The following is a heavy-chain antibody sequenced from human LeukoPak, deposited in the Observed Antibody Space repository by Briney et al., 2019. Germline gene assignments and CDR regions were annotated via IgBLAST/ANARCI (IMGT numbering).Heavy chain of an antibody. V-gene: IGHV1-69*04. J-gene: IGHJ4*02. Sequence: ASVKVSCKASGGTFSSYAISWVRQAPGQGLEWMGRIIPILGIANYAQKFQGRVTITADKSTSTAYMELSSLRSEDTAVYYCARGGIAAAGTPDYWGQGTLATVSS. CDR2: IIPILGIA. D-gene: IGHD6-13*01. CDR1: GGTFSSYA. CDR3: ARGGIAAAGTPDY.